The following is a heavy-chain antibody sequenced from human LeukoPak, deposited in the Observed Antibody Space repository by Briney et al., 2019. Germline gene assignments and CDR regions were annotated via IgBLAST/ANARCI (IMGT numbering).Heavy chain of an antibody. V-gene: IGHV4-39*01. CDR1: GGSISYSSYY. CDR3: ARHVRYYYYMDV. CDR2: IHYSGST. Sequence: SETLSLTCTVSGGSISYSSYYWGWIRQPPGKGLEWIGSIHYSGSTYYNPSLKSRVTISVDTSKNQFSLKLSSVTAADTAVYYCARHVRYYYYMDVWGKGTTVTISS. J-gene: IGHJ6*03.